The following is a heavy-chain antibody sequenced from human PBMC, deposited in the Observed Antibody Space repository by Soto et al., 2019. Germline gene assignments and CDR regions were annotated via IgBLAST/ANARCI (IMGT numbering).Heavy chain of an antibody. CDR2: MYYGGRT. V-gene: IGHV4-59*08. D-gene: IGHD2-15*01. CDR3: ARGTPSPLIVRSSRGPWFDP. Sequence: PSETLCLTWTVSGGSISSYYWSWIRQPPGKGLEWIGYMYYGGRTNYNPSLKSRVTISVDTSKMQVSLKLSSVTAADTAVYFCARGTPSPLIVRSSRGPWFDPWGQGTLVTVPQ. J-gene: IGHJ5*02. CDR1: GGSISSYY.